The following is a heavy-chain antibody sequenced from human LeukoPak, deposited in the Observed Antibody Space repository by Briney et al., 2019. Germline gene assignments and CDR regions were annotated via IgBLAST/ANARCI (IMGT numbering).Heavy chain of an antibody. CDR3: AELGITMIGGV. CDR1: GFTFSSQW. V-gene: IGHV3-7*01. J-gene: IGHJ6*04. CDR2: VNQGGTEK. D-gene: IGHD3-10*02. Sequence: GGSLRLSCAASGFTFSSQWMSWVCQAPGKGLEWVAIVNQGGTEKYYVDSVKGRFTISRDNAKNSLYLQMNSLRAEDTAVYYCAELGITMIGGVWGKGTTVTISS.